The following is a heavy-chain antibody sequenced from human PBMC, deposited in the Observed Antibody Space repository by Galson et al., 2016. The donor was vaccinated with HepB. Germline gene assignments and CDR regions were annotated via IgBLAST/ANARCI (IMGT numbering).Heavy chain of an antibody. V-gene: IGHV4-4*02. D-gene: IGHD6-19*01. CDR3: ARHIAVAGTRGFDY. J-gene: IGHJ4*02. CDR1: DDSMTSTW. Sequence: SETLSLTCTVSDDSMTSTWYSWVRQPPGQGLEWIGEAYHTGTTHYNPSLKNRVTMSIDKSNHHLYLTLNFVTAADTAIYYCARHIAVAGTRGFDYWGQGTLVTVSS. CDR2: AYHTGTT.